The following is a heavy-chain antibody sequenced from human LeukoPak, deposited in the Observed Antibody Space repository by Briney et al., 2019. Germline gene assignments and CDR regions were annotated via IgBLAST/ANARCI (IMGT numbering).Heavy chain of an antibody. D-gene: IGHD3-10*01. V-gene: IGHV1-8*01. CDR1: GYTFTSYD. CDR3: ARGGPGVRGVIITS. J-gene: IGHJ4*02. CDR2: MNPNSGNT. Sequence: ASVKVSCKASGYTFTSYDINWVRQATGQGLEWMGWMNPNSGNTGYAQKFQGRVTMTRNTSISTAYMELSSPRSEDTAVYYCARGGPGVRGVIITSWGQGTLVTVSS.